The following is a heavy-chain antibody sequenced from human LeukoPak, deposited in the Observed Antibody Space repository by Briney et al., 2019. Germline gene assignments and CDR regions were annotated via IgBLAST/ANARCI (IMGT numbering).Heavy chain of an antibody. CDR1: GYSFTSYW. D-gene: IGHD3-10*01. J-gene: IGHJ6*02. V-gene: IGHV5-51*01. CDR3: ARHGLLWFGENTPYYYGMDV. Sequence: PGESLKISCKGSGYSFTSYWIGWVRQMPGKGLEWMGIIYPGDSDTRYSPSFQGQVTISADKSISTAYLQWSSLKASDTAMYYCARHGLLWFGENTPYYYGMDVWGQGTTVTASS. CDR2: IYPGDSDT.